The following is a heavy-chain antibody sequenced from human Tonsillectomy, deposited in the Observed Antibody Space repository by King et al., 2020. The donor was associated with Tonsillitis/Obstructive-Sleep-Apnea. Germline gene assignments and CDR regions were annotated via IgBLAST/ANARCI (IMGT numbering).Heavy chain of an antibody. J-gene: IGHJ5*02. D-gene: IGHD4-17*01. Sequence: VQLQQWGAGLLKPSETLSLTCAVYGGSFSGYYWSWIRQPPGKGLEWIGEINHSGSTNYNPSLKSRVTISVDTSKNQFSLKLSSVTAADTAVYYCARDYGNWFDPWGQGTLVTVSS. V-gene: IGHV4-34*01. CDR3: ARDYGNWFDP. CDR2: INHSGST. CDR1: GGSFSGYY.